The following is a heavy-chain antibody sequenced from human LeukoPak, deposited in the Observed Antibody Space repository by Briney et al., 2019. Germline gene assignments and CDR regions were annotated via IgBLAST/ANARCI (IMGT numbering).Heavy chain of an antibody. CDR2: INTNTGNP. V-gene: IGHV7-4-1*02. D-gene: IGHD1-14*01. J-gene: IGHJ6*02. CDR3: ARGVALTTTYYYYYGMDV. Sequence: ASVKVSCKASGYTFTNYGMNWVRQAPGQGLEWMGWINTNTGNPTYVQGFTGRFVFSLDTSASTAYLQISSLKAEDTAVYYCARGVALTTTYYYYYGMDVWGQGTTVTVSS. CDR1: GYTFTNYG.